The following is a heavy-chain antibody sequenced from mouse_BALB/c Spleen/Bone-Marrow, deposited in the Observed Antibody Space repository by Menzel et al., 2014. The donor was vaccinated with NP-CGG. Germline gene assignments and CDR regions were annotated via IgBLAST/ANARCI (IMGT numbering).Heavy chain of an antibody. D-gene: IGHD1-1*01. J-gene: IGHJ2*01. V-gene: IGHV1-80*01. Sequence: VQLQQSGAELVRPGSSVKISCKASGYAFSSYWVNWVRQRPGQGLEWIGQIHPGDGDTNYNGKFKDKATLTADKSSSTAYMQLSSLTSEASAVYFCAKSGYGSFDYWGQGTTLTVSS. CDR1: GYAFSSYW. CDR3: AKSGYGSFDY. CDR2: IHPGDGDT.